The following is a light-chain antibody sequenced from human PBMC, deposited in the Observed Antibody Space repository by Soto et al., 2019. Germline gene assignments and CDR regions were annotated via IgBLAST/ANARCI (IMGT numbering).Light chain of an antibody. J-gene: IGKJ1*01. CDR1: HSVSSSY. Sequence: PGERATLSCRASHSVSSSYLAWYQQKPGQAPRLPIYGASSRATGIPDRFSGSGSGTDFTLTISRLEPEDFAVYYCQQYGSSPPWTFGQGTKVDIK. CDR3: QQYGSSPPWT. CDR2: GAS. V-gene: IGKV3-20*01.